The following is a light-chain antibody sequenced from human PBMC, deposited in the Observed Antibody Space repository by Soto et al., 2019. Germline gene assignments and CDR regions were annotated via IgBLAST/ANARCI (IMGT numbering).Light chain of an antibody. CDR2: EVS. V-gene: IGLV2-14*01. CDR1: SSDVGDYNY. Sequence: QSALTQPASVSGSPGQSITISCTGTSSDVGDYNYVSWYQQHPGKAPKLIIYEVSYRPSGVSNRFSGSKSGKTASLTISGLEAEDKAHYYCSSYRSRTTLVFGGGTQLTVL. J-gene: IGLJ2*01. CDR3: SSYRSRTTLV.